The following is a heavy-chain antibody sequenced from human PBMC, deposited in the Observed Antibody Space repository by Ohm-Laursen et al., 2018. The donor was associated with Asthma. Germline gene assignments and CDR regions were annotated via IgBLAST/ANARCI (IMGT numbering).Heavy chain of an antibody. CDR1: GFTFRSYA. D-gene: IGHD3-3*01. J-gene: IGHJ4*02. Sequence: SLRLSCTAPGFTFRSYAMHWVRQAPGKGLEWVAVGGSYYDGGLKYYADSVNGRFTVSRDNSKNTLYLQMNSLRPDDTAVYYCARDVMEWYLPAFDLWGQGTLVTVSS. V-gene: IGHV3-30-3*01. CDR2: GGSYYDGGLK. CDR3: ARDVMEWYLPAFDL.